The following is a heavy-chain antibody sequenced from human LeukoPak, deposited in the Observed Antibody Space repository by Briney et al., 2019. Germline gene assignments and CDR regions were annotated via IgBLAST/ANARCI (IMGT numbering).Heavy chain of an antibody. V-gene: IGHV4-4*07. J-gene: IGHJ6*03. CDR2: IYTSGST. Sequence: SETLSLTCTVSGGSISSYYWSWIRQPAGKGLEWIGRIYTSGSTNYNPSLKSRVTMSVDTSKNQFSLKLSSVTAADTAVYYCARAARGGSGSSPSYYYYMDVWGKGTTVTVSS. CDR1: GGSISSYY. D-gene: IGHD3-10*01. CDR3: ARAARGGSGSSPSYYYYMDV.